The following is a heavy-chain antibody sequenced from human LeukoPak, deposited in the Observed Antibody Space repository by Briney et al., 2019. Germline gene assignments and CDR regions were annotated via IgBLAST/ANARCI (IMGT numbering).Heavy chain of an antibody. CDR3: ARPLKYYYGSETYFWFDP. CDR2: ISWDGGST. J-gene: IGHJ5*02. CDR1: GFTFDDYT. V-gene: IGHV3-43*01. D-gene: IGHD3-10*01. Sequence: AGGSLRLSCAASGFTFDDYTMHWVRQAPGKGLEWVSLISWDGGSTYYADSVKGRFTISRDNSKNSLYLQMNSLRAEDAAVYYCARPLKYYYGSETYFWFDPWGQGTLVTVSS.